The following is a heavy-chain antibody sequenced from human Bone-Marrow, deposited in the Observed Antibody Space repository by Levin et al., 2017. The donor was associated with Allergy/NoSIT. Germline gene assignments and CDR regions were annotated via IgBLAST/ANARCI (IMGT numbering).Heavy chain of an antibody. V-gene: IGHV3-30-3*01. CDR3: ARDPAGHYDSSGPIKYYDDYGMDG. CDR1: GFTFSSYA. Sequence: GGSLRLSCAASGFTFSSYAMHWVRQAPGKGLEWVAVISYDGSNKYYADSVKGRFTISRDNSKNTLYLQMNSLRAEDTAVYYCARDPAGHYDSSGPIKYYDDYGMDGWGQGTTVTVSS. J-gene: IGHJ6*02. D-gene: IGHD3-22*01. CDR2: ISYDGSNK.